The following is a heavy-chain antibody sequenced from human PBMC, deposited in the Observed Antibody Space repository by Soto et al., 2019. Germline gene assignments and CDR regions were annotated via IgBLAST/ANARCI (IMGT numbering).Heavy chain of an antibody. Sequence: QVQLVQSGAEVKKPGSSVKVSCKASGGTFSTYDICWVRQAPGQGLEWMGGIIPLFGTANYAQKFQGRDTIIADESTRTAYMERRRLRSEDTAVYYCAINEGTDGYKFAYWGQGTLVTVSS. J-gene: IGHJ4*02. V-gene: IGHV1-69*01. CDR3: AINEGTDGYKFAY. CDR2: IIPLFGTA. D-gene: IGHD5-12*01. CDR1: GGTFSTYD.